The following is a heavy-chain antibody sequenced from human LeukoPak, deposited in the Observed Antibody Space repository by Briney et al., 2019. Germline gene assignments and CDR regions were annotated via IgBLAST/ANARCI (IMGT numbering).Heavy chain of an antibody. CDR1: GFTFSSYA. Sequence: PGGSLRLSCAASGFTFSSYAMSWVRQAPGKGLEWVSAISGGSTYYADSVKGRFTISRDNSKNTLYLQMNSLRAEDTAVYYCAKDGIAAGDAFDIWGQGTMVTVSS. J-gene: IGHJ3*02. V-gene: IGHV3-23*01. CDR2: ISGGST. D-gene: IGHD6-13*01. CDR3: AKDGIAAGDAFDI.